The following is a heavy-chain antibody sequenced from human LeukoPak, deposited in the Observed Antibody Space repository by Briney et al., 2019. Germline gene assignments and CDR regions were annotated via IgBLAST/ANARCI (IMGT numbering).Heavy chain of an antibody. Sequence: KPGGSLRLSCAASGFTFSSYSMNWVRQAPGKGLEWVSSISSSSSYIYYAGSVKGRFTISRDNAKNSLYLQMNSLRAEDTAVYYCARAETRYSSGLDYWGQGTLVTVSS. J-gene: IGHJ4*02. D-gene: IGHD6-19*01. CDR1: GFTFSSYS. CDR3: ARAETRYSSGLDY. V-gene: IGHV3-21*01. CDR2: ISSSSSYI.